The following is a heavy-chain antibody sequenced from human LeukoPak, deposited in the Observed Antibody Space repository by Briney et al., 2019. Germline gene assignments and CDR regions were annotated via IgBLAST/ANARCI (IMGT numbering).Heavy chain of an antibody. CDR3: ALSKGGSGWYQTRDAFDI. CDR1: GFSLSTRGVG. J-gene: IGHJ3*02. D-gene: IGHD6-19*01. Sequence: SGPTLLNPTQTLTLTCTFSGFSLSTRGVGGGWIRQPPVKALEWLALIYWDDDKRYSPSLKSRLTITKDTSKNQVVLTMTNMDPVDTATYYCALSKGGSGWYQTRDAFDIWGQGTMVTVSS. CDR2: IYWDDDK. V-gene: IGHV2-5*02.